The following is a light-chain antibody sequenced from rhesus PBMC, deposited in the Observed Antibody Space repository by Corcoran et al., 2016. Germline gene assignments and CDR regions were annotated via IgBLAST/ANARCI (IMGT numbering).Light chain of an antibody. CDR3: QQGYNTPLT. V-gene: IGKV1-18*01. CDR2: AAS. Sequence: DIQMTQSPSSLSASVGDKVTITCRASQGISSWLAWSQQKPGKAPKLLIYAASSLQSGVPSRFSGSGSGSDYTLTISSLQPEDFATYYCQQGYNTPLTFGGGTKVEIK. CDR1: QGISSW. J-gene: IGKJ4*01.